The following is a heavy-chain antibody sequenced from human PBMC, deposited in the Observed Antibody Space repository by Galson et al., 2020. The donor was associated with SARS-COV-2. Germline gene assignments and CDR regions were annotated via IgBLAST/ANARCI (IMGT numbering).Heavy chain of an antibody. CDR3: ARVVDYYDSSGVRWFDP. J-gene: IGHJ5*02. V-gene: IGHV3-30*04. Sequence: GGSLRLSCAASGFTFSSYAMHWVRQAPGKGLEWVAVISYDGSNKYYADSVKGRFTISRDNSKNTLYLQMNSLRAEDTAVYYCARVVDYYDSSGVRWFDPWGQGTLVTVSS. CDR1: GFTFSSYA. D-gene: IGHD3-22*01. CDR2: ISYDGSNK.